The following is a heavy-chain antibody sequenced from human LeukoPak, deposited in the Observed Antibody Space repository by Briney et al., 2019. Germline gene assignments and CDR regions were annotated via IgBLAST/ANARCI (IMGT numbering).Heavy chain of an antibody. J-gene: IGHJ4*02. CDR3: ASSYSGSSYYFDY. CDR1: GYSFTSYW. V-gene: IGHV5-51*01. D-gene: IGHD1-26*01. Sequence: GESLKISCKGSGYSFTSYWIGWVRQMPGKGLEWMGIIYPGDSDTRYSPSFQGQVTISADKSISTAYLQWSSLKASDTDMYYCASSYSGSSYYFDYWGQGTLVTVSS. CDR2: IYPGDSDT.